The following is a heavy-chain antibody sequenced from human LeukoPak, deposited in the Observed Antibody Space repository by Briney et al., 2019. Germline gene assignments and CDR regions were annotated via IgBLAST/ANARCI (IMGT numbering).Heavy chain of an antibody. Sequence: GESLRLSCAASGFTFGSYAMSWVRQAPGKGLEWVSGISTSGGSSSCADSVKGRFTISRDNPRNTLYMEMNSLRAEDTALYYCAIMHPYYDGSGYWVQWGQGTLVTVPS. D-gene: IGHD3-22*01. V-gene: IGHV3-23*01. CDR3: AIMHPYYDGSGYWVQ. CDR2: ISTSGGSS. J-gene: IGHJ4*02. CDR1: GFTFGSYA.